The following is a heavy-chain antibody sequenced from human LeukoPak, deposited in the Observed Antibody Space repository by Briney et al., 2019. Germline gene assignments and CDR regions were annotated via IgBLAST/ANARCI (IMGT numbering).Heavy chain of an antibody. D-gene: IGHD6-6*01. CDR1: GGSISSSSYY. J-gene: IGHJ3*01. V-gene: IGHV4-39*06. Sequence: SETLSLTCTVSGGSISSSSYYWGWIRQPPGKGLEWIGEINYSGSTNYNASLESRVTISADTSKKQFTLNLSSVTAADTAVYYCAKVYSSSSRDAFDVWGPGTMVTVSS. CDR3: AKVYSSSSRDAFDV. CDR2: INYSGST.